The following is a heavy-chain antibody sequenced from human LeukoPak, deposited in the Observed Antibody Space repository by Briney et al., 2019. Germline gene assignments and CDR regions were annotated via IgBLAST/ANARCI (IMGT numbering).Heavy chain of an antibody. J-gene: IGHJ6*03. CDR3: ARKYCSSTSCYRDCYYYYMDV. D-gene: IGHD2-2*02. CDR1: GFTFSSYS. CDR2: ISSSSSYI. V-gene: IGHV3-21*01. Sequence: GGSLRLSCAASGFTFSSYSMNWVRQAPGKGPEWVSSISSSSSYIYYADSVKGRFTISRDNAKNSLYLQMNSLRAEDTAVYYCARKYCSSTSCYRDCYYYYMDVWGKGTTVTVSS.